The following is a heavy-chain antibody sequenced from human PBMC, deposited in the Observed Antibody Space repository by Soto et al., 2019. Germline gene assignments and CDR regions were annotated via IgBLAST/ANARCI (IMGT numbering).Heavy chain of an antibody. CDR3: ASGLSRSYDRVDY. V-gene: IGHV1-69*01. D-gene: IGHD3-16*02. Sequence: QGQLVQSGAEVNKPGSSVKVSCKASGGTFISYAISWVRQAPGPGLEWMGGIIPIFGTANYAQKFQGRVTITADESTSTAYMYLSSRRSEDTAVYYCASGLSRSYDRVDYWGQGTLVTVSS. CDR2: IIPIFGTA. CDR1: GGTFISYA. J-gene: IGHJ4*02.